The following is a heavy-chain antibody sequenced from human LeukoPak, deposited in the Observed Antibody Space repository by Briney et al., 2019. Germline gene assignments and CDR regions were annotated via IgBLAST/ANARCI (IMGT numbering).Heavy chain of an antibody. J-gene: IGHJ4*02. CDR2: ISGSGGST. CDR1: GFTFSSYA. Sequence: PGGSLRLSCAASGFTFSSYAMTWVRQAPGKGLEWVSAISGSGGSTKYADSVKGRFTISRDNSKNSLYLQMSSLRAEDTAVYYCAKAQYSGNYPYFDYWGQGTLVTVSS. D-gene: IGHD1-26*01. CDR3: AKAQYSGNYPYFDY. V-gene: IGHV3-23*01.